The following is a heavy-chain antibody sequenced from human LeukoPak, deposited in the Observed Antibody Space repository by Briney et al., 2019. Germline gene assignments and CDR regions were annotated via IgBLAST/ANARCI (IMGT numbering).Heavy chain of an antibody. CDR3: ASVVTTIREFDY. J-gene: IGHJ4*02. CDR1: RLTFRYYA. Sequence: GGSLPLSCVASRLTFRYYAMHWVGQAPAKGLEWVAVISYDGKNKYYADSVKGRFTISRDNSKNTLYLQMNSLRADDTAFYYCASVVTTIREFDYWGQGTLLTVSS. V-gene: IGHV3-30*03. D-gene: IGHD2-21*02. CDR2: ISYDGKNK.